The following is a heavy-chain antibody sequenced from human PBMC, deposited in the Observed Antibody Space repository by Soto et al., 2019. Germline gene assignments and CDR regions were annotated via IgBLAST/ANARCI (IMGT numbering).Heavy chain of an antibody. CDR1: GFTFSTYA. CDR3: ARGDRGGSVSPASPYSSGLDV. D-gene: IGHD3-10*01. CDR2: LSTSGDIT. Sequence: EVQLLESGGRLVQPGGSLRLSCAASGFTFSTYAMSWVRQAPGTGLEWVSSLSTSGDITYYADSVKGRFTISRDNSKNTLFLQMSRLMAEDTALSYCARGDRGGSVSPASPYSSGLDVWGQGTTVTVSS. V-gene: IGHV3-23*01. J-gene: IGHJ6*02.